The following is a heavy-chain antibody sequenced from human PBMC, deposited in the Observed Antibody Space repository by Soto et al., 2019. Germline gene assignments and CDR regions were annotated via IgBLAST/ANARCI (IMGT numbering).Heavy chain of an antibody. CDR3: ARANCSGGSCYRIFDY. V-gene: IGHV1-46*03. J-gene: IGHJ4*02. D-gene: IGHD2-15*01. CDR2: INPSGGST. CDR1: GYTFTSYY. Sequence: ASVKVSCKASGYTFTSYYIHWVRQAPGQGLEWMGIINPSGGSTSYAQKFQGRVTMTRDTSTSTVYMELSSLRSEDTAVYYCARANCSGGSCYRIFDYWGQGILVTVSS.